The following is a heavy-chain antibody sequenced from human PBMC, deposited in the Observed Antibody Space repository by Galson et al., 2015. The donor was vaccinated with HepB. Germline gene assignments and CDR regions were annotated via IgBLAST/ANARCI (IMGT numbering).Heavy chain of an antibody. CDR3: ARGGTLFNLWFGDASLDY. D-gene: IGHD3-10*01. V-gene: IGHV1-18*04. CDR1: GYTFTSYG. Sequence: SVKVSCKASGYTFTSYGISWVRQAPGQGLEWMGWISAYNGNTNYAQKLQGRVTMTTDTSTSTAYMELRSLRSDDTAVYYCARGGTLFNLWFGDASLDYWGQGTLVTVSS. CDR2: ISAYNGNT. J-gene: IGHJ4*02.